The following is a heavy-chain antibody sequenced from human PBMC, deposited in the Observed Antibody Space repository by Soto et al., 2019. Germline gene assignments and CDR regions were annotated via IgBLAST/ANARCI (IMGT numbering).Heavy chain of an antibody. CDR1: GFTFSSYA. Sequence: HLGGSLRLSCAASGFTFSSYAMSWVRQAPGKGLEWVSAISGSGGSTYYADSVKGRFTISRDNSKNTLYLQMNSLRAEDTAVYYCAKEVNSQEDVGSTGGMDVWGQGTTVTVSS. CDR2: ISGSGGST. V-gene: IGHV3-23*01. D-gene: IGHD2-2*01. J-gene: IGHJ6*02. CDR3: AKEVNSQEDVGSTGGMDV.